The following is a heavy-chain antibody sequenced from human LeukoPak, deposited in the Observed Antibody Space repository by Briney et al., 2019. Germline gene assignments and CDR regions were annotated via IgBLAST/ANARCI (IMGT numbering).Heavy chain of an antibody. CDR1: GLTFNNYA. CDR2: ISKSGDHT. J-gene: IGHJ6*02. V-gene: IGHV3-23*01. CDR3: ATSWGPDTSAFRWGRDGMDV. Sequence: GGSLRLSCAVSGLTFNNYAMSWVRQAPGKGLEWVSAISKSGDHTYYAASAKGRFTIYRDNSKNTQYLQMNSLRAEDTAVYYCATSWGPDTSAFRWGRDGMDVWGQGTTVTVSS. D-gene: IGHD3-16*01.